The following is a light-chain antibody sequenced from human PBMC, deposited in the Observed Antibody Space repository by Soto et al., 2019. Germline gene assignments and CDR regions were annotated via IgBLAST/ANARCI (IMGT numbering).Light chain of an antibody. Sequence: EIVLTQSRATLSLSPGERATLSCRASESVRGYLAWYQQKPGQAPRLLIHDASNRATGIPVRFSGSGSETDFTLTICSLEPEDSAVYYCQQRYNWPGTFGQGTKV. J-gene: IGKJ1*01. V-gene: IGKV3-11*01. CDR2: DAS. CDR3: QQRYNWPGT. CDR1: ESVRGY.